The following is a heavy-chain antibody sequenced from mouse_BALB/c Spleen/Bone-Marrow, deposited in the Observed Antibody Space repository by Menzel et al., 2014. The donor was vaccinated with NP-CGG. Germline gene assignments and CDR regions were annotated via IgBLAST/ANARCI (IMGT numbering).Heavy chain of an antibody. J-gene: IGHJ3*01. CDR2: IWTGGGT. CDR3: VRGKILYGTPLAY. CDR1: GFSLTSYD. Sequence: VQLQQSGPGLVAPSQSLSITCTVSGFSLTSYDMNWVRQPPGKGLEWLGVIWTGGGTDYNSAFMSRLSISKGNSKSQVFLKMNSLQTEDTAIYYCVRGKILYGTPLAYWGQGTLVTVSA. D-gene: IGHD1-1*01. V-gene: IGHV2-9-2*01.